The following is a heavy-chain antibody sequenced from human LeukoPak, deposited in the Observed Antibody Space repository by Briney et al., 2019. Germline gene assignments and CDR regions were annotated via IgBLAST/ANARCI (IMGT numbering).Heavy chain of an antibody. CDR1: GGTFSSYA. J-gene: IGHJ4*02. D-gene: IGHD3-10*01. Sequence: GASVKVSCKASGGTFSSYAISWVRQAPGQGLEWMGRIIPILGIANYAQKFQGRVTITADKSTSTAYMELSSLRYEDTAVYYCARGLVRGVRHFDYWGQGTLVTVSS. CDR2: IIPILGIA. V-gene: IGHV1-69*04. CDR3: ARGLVRGVRHFDY.